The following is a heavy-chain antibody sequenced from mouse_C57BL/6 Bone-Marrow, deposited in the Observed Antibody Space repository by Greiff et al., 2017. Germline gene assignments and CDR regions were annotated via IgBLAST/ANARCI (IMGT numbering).Heavy chain of an antibody. D-gene: IGHD1-1*01. J-gene: IGHJ4*01. CDR3: ARPYYGSRYVDYAMDD. Sequence: QVQLQQPGAELVKPGASVKLSCKASGYTFTSYWMHWVKQRPGRGLEWIGRIDPNSGGTKYNEKFKSKATLTVDKPSSTAYMQLSSLTSEDSAVYYCARPYYGSRYVDYAMDDWGQGTSVTVSS. CDR1: GYTFTSYW. V-gene: IGHV1-72*01. CDR2: IDPNSGGT.